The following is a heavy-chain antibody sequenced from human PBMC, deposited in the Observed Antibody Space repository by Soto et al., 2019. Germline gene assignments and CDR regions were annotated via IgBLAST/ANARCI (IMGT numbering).Heavy chain of an antibody. Sequence: EVQLLESGGGLVQPGGSLRLSCAASGFTFSSYAMSWVRQAPGKGLEWVSAISGSGGSTYYADSVKGRFTISRDNSKNTLDLQMNSLRAEDTAVYYCAKPPYSSSGQGVWFDPWGQGTLVAVAS. CDR1: GFTFSSYA. CDR3: AKPPYSSSGQGVWFDP. D-gene: IGHD6-13*01. J-gene: IGHJ5*02. V-gene: IGHV3-23*01. CDR2: ISGSGGST.